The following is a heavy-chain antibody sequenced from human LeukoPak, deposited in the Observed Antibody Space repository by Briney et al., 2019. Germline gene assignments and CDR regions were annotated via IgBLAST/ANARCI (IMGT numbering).Heavy chain of an antibody. CDR2: INPNSGGT. V-gene: IGHV1-2*06. Sequence: APVKVSCKASGYTFTGYYMHWVRQAPGQGLEWMGRINPNSGGTNYAQKFQGRVTMTRDTSISAAYMELSRLRSDDTAVYYCARDTDYDFWSNMDVWGKGTTVTVSS. J-gene: IGHJ6*03. CDR3: ARDTDYDFWSNMDV. D-gene: IGHD3-3*01. CDR1: GYTFTGYY.